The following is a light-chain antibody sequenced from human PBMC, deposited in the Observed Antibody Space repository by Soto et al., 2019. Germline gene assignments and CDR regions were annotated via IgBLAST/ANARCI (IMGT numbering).Light chain of an antibody. CDR2: EVS. Sequence: QSVLTQPASLSGSPGQSITISCTGTSRDVGSYNLVSWYQQHPGKAPKLMIYEVSKRPSGVSNRFSGSKSDNTASLTISGLQAEDEADYYCCSYAGSSTYVFGTGTKVTVL. J-gene: IGLJ1*01. V-gene: IGLV2-23*02. CDR1: SRDVGSYNL. CDR3: CSYAGSSTYV.